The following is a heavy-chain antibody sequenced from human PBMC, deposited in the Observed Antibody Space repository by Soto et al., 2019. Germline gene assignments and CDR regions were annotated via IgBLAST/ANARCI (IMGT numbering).Heavy chain of an antibody. CDR3: AGEGAPTYYDFWRGPNYYYYYMDV. D-gene: IGHD3-3*01. Sequence: QVQLVQSGAEVKKPGASVKVSCKASGYTFTSYGISWVRQAPGQGLEWMGWISAYNGNTNYAQKLQGRGTMTTDTSPSTAYMELRSLRSDDTAVYYCAGEGAPTYYDFWRGPNYYYYYMDVWGKGTTVTVSS. J-gene: IGHJ6*03. CDR2: ISAYNGNT. CDR1: GYTFTSYG. V-gene: IGHV1-18*01.